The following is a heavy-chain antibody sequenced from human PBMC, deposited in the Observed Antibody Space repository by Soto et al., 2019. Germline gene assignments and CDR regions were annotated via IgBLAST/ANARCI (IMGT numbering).Heavy chain of an antibody. Sequence: ASVKVSCKASGYTFTGYYMHWVRQAPGQGLEWMGWINPNSGGTNYAQKFQGRVTMTRDTSISTAYMELSRLRSDDTAVYYCAGASSRVSSVVAAYWGQGTLVTVSS. J-gene: IGHJ4*02. CDR3: AGASSRVSSVVAAY. D-gene: IGHD2-15*01. CDR1: GYTFTGYY. CDR2: INPNSGGT. V-gene: IGHV1-2*02.